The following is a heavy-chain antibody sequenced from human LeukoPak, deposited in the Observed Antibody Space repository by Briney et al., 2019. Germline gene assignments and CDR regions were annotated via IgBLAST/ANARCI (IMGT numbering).Heavy chain of an antibody. V-gene: IGHV3-30*02. CDR3: ARDSGWLSDQ. Sequence: GGSLRLSCAASGFTFSSYAMSWVRQAPGKGLEWVAFIRYDGSNKYYADSVKGRFTISRDNAKNSLSLQMNSLRAEDTAVYYCARDSGWLSDQWGQGTLVTVSS. D-gene: IGHD6-19*01. CDR2: IRYDGSNK. J-gene: IGHJ4*02. CDR1: GFTFSSYA.